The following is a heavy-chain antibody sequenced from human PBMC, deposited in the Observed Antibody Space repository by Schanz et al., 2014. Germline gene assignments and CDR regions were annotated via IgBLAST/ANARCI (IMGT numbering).Heavy chain of an antibody. CDR3: ARTSGGQYSSTWYVDY. D-gene: IGHD6-13*01. J-gene: IGHJ4*02. CDR1: GFTFNDYW. CDR2: INSDGRST. Sequence: EVFLVESGGGLVQPGGSLRLSCAASGFTFNDYWMHWVRQAPGKGLVWVSRINSDGRSTNYADSVKGRFSISRDNARNTLHLQMNSLRAEDTAVYYCARTSGGQYSSTWYVDYWGQGTLVTVSS. V-gene: IGHV3-74*02.